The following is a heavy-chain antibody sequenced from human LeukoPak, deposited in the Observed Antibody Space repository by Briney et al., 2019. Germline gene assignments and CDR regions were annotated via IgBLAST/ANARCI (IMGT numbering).Heavy chain of an antibody. Sequence: GASVKVSCRASGYTFTSYGISWVRQAPGQGLEWMGWISVYNGNTNYTQKCQGRVTMTTDTSTTTAYMELRCLRSGDTAVYYCARVYCSSTSCYAVDYWGQGTLVTVPS. D-gene: IGHD2-2*01. V-gene: IGHV1-18*01. CDR2: ISVYNGNT. J-gene: IGHJ4*02. CDR1: GYTFTSYG. CDR3: ARVYCSSTSCYAVDY.